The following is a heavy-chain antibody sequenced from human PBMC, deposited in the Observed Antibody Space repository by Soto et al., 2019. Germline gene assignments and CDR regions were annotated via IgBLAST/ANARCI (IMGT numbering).Heavy chain of an antibody. CDR2: IYYSGST. V-gene: IGHV4-59*01. Sequence: PSETLSLTCTVSGGSISSYYWSWIRQPPGKGLEWIGYIYYSGSTNYNPSLKSRVTISVDTSKNQFSLKLSSVTAADTAVYYCARLSRLGGWYKGFDYWGQGTLVTVSS. CDR1: GGSISSYY. CDR3: ARLSRLGGWYKGFDY. J-gene: IGHJ4*02. D-gene: IGHD6-19*01.